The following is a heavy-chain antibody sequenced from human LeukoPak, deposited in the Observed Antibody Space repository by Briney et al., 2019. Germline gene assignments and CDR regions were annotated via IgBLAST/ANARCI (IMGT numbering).Heavy chain of an antibody. CDR2: IRYDGSNK. D-gene: IGHD6-13*01. V-gene: IGHV3-30*02. J-gene: IGHJ6*02. Sequence: GGSLRLRCAASGFTFSSYGMPWVRWAPGRGLEWVAFIRYDGSNKYYADSVKGRFTISRDNSKNTLYLQMNSLRAEDTAVYYCAKDDWVIAAAVRLYYYYYGMDVWGQGTTVTVSS. CDR1: GFTFSSYG. CDR3: AKDDWVIAAAVRLYYYYYGMDV.